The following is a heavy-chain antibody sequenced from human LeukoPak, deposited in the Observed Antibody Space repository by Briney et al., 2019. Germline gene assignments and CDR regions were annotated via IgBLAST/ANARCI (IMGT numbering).Heavy chain of an antibody. J-gene: IGHJ4*02. V-gene: IGHV3-30-3*01. CDR3: ARSSSSWSIFDY. D-gene: IGHD6-13*01. Sequence: GGSLRLSCAASGFTFSSYAMHWVRQAPGKGLEWVAVISYDGSNKYYADSVKGRFTISRDNSKNTLYLQMNSLRAEDTAVYYCARSSSSWSIFDYWGQGTLVTVSS. CDR2: ISYDGSNK. CDR1: GFTFSSYA.